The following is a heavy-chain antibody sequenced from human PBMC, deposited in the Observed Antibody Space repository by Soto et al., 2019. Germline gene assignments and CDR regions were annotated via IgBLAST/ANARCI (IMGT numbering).Heavy chain of an antibody. D-gene: IGHD2-21*02. Sequence: GGSLRLSCAASGFTFSYYWMSWVRQAPGKGLEWVANMKPDGSGESYVDSVKGRFTISRDNTKNSLYLQMNSLRAEDTAVYYCAKIAYCGGDCYLNFDYWGQGALVTVSS. V-gene: IGHV3-7*01. CDR2: MKPDGSGE. J-gene: IGHJ4*02. CDR1: GFTFSYYW. CDR3: AKIAYCGGDCYLNFDY.